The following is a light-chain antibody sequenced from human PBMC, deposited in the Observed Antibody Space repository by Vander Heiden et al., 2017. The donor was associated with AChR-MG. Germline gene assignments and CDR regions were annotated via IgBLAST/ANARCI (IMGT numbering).Light chain of an antibody. CDR1: SSNIGGNY. V-gene: IGLV1-47*01. J-gene: IGLJ3*02. CDR2: RNN. Sequence: QSVLTQPPSTSGTPGQRVTISCSGSSSNIGGNYVFWYRQLPGAAPKLLIYRNNQRPSGVPDRFSGSKSGTSASLAISGLRSEDEADYYCAAWDDGLSGPVFGGGTKLTVL. CDR3: AAWDDGLSGPV.